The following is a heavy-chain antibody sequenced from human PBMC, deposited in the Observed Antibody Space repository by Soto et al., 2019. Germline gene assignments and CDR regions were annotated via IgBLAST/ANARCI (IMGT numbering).Heavy chain of an antibody. CDR2: IYYSGST. J-gene: IGHJ4*02. CDR1: GGSISSYY. CDR3: ASLAVAGTHAFDY. D-gene: IGHD6-19*01. Sequence: SETLSLTCTVSGGSISSYYWSWIRQPPGKGLEWIGYIYYSGSTNYNPSLKSRVTISVDTSKNQFSLKLSSVTAADTAVYYCASLAVAGTHAFDYWGQGTLVTVSS. V-gene: IGHV4-59*01.